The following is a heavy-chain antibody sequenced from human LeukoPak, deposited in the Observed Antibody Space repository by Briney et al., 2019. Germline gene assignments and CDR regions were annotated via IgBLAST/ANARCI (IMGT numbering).Heavy chain of an antibody. Sequence: PSGTLSLTCAVYGGFFSGYYWSWLRQPPGKGLEWIGEINHSGSTNHNPSLNGRVTISVVPSKNQFSLKLSSVTAADPAVYYCAYGHDYWGQGSLVTVSS. V-gene: IGHV4-34*01. CDR3: AYGHDY. D-gene: IGHD4-17*01. CDR2: INHSGST. J-gene: IGHJ4*02. CDR1: GGFFSGYY.